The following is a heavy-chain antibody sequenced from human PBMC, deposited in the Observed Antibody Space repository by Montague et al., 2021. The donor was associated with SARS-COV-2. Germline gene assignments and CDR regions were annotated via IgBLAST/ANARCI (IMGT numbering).Heavy chain of an antibody. J-gene: IGHJ4*02. D-gene: IGHD1-26*01. CDR1: GGSFGGYY. Sequence: SETLSLTCAVDGGSFGGYYWSWIRQPPGKGLEWIGEINPSGGTNYNPSLGSRVTISADTSKKQFSLKFSSVSAADTAVYYCGRGRYGGGAYWGQGTLVTVTS. CDR3: GRGRYGGGAY. V-gene: IGHV4-34*01. CDR2: INPSGGT.